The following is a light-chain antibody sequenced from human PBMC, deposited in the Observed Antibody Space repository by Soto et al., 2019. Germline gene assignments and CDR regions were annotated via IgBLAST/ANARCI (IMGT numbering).Light chain of an antibody. V-gene: IGKV1-12*01. CDR3: HQANSCPLT. Sequence: DIQMTQSPSSVSASVGDRVTITCRASQDISSWLAWYQQKPGKAPQLMIYAASSLQSGVPSRFSGSGSGTESTLTSSSRQPEESASYYCHQANSCPLTFGGGTKVEIK. CDR1: QDISSW. J-gene: IGKJ4*01. CDR2: AAS.